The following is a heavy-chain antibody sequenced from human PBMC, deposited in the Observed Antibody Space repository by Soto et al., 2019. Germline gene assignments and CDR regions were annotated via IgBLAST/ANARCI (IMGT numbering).Heavy chain of an antibody. CDR1: GGSISSGDYY. D-gene: IGHD3-10*01. V-gene: IGHV4-30-4*01. CDR3: ASISVRNYYYGMDV. Sequence: SETLSLTCTVSGGSISSGDYYWSWIRQPPGKGLEWIGYIYYSGSTYYNPSLKSRVTISVDTSKNQFSLKLSSVTAADTAVYYCASISVRNYYYGMDVWGQGTTVTVSS. CDR2: IYYSGST. J-gene: IGHJ6*02.